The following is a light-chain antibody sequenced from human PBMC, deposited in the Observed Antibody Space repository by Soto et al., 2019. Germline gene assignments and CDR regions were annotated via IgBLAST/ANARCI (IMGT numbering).Light chain of an antibody. Sequence: EIVMTQSPLSLPVTPGEPASISCRSSQSLLHSNGYNFLDWYLQKPGKSPHLLIYLGSIRASVVHDRFSGSASGTSFTLRISRVEAEDVGVYYFMQALQTPGTFGQGTKVEIK. CDR2: LGS. J-gene: IGKJ1*01. CDR1: QSLLHSNGYNF. V-gene: IGKV2-28*01. CDR3: MQALQTPGT.